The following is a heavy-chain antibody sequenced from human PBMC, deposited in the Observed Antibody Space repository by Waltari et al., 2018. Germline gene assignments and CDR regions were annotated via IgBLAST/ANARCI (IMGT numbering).Heavy chain of an antibody. J-gene: IGHJ5*01. CDR3: TREHTYYYDSGYYTGRYGLDS. D-gene: IGHD3-22*01. V-gene: IGHV3-21*04. Sequence: EVQLVESGGGLVQPGGSLRLSCAASGFTFGDYGMHWVRQAPGKGLEWVSSISNTGKTVYYAVSVKGRFTISRDNAKNSMSLQMSSLRAEDTAVYYCTREHTYYYDSGYYTGRYGLDSWGQGVVVTVSS. CDR2: ISNTGKTV. CDR1: GFTFGDYG.